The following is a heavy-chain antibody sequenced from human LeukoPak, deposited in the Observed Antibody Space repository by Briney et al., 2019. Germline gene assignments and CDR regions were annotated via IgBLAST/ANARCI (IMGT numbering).Heavy chain of an antibody. V-gene: IGHV1-2*02. D-gene: IGHD3-22*01. CDR2: INPKSGGT. CDR3: ARKEGYDSSGPVDY. J-gene: IGHJ4*02. Sequence: ASVKVSCKTSGYAFIGYFIHWVRQAPGQGLEWMGWINPKSGGTNYAQKFQGRVTMTRDTSISTAYMELSKWRSDDTAVYYCARKEGYDSSGPVDYWGQGTLVTVSS. CDR1: GYAFIGYF.